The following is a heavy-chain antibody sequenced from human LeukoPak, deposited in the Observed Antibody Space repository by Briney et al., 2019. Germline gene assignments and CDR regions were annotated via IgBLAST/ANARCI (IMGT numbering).Heavy chain of an antibody. CDR2: FDPEDGET. CDR1: GYTLTELS. D-gene: IGHD3-3*01. J-gene: IGHJ3*02. V-gene: IGHV1-24*01. CDR3: ATASRFLEWLLENDAFDI. Sequence: ASVKVSCKVSGYTLTELSMHWMRQAPGKGLEWMGGFDPEDGETIYAQKFQGRVTMTEDTSTDTAYMELSSLRSEDTAVYYCATASRFLEWLLENDAFDIWGQGTMVTVSS.